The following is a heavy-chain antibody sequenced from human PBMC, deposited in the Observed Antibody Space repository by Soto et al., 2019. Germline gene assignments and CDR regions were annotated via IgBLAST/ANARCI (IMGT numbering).Heavy chain of an antibody. Sequence: PGESLKISCKGSGYSFTSYWIGWVRQMPGKGLEWMGIIYPGDSDTRYSPSFQGQVTISADKSISTAYLQWSSLKASDTAMYYCARHTMVRRVHPPAFYYYYGLDVWGQGTTVTVSS. CDR3: ARHTMVRRVHPPAFYYYYGLDV. CDR2: IYPGDSDT. J-gene: IGHJ6*02. CDR1: GYSFTSYW. D-gene: IGHD3-10*01. V-gene: IGHV5-51*01.